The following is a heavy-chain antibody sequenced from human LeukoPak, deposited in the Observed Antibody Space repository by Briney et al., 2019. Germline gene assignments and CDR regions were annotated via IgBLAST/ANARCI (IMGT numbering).Heavy chain of an antibody. D-gene: IGHD2-2*01. CDR1: GGSISSGDYY. CDR2: IYYSGST. J-gene: IGHJ4*02. CDR3: AREYCSSTSCYAFDY. Sequence: MASETLSLTCTVSGGSISSGDYYWSWIRQPPGKGLEWIGYIYYSGSTYYNPSLKSRVTISVDTSKNQFSLKLSPVTAADTAVYYCAREYCSSTSCYAFDYWGQGTLVTVSS. V-gene: IGHV4-30-4*01.